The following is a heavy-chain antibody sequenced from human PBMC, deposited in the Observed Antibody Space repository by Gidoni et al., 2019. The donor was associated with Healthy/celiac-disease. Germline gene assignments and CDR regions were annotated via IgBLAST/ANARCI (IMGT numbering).Heavy chain of an antibody. D-gene: IGHD3-3*01. V-gene: IGHV3-23*01. CDR2: IRGSGGST. J-gene: IGHJ4*02. Sequence: EVQLLESGGGLVQPGGSLRLSCAASGFTFSSYAMSWVRRAPGKGLEWVSAIRGSGGSTYYAESVKGRFTISRDNSKNTLYLQMNSLRAEDTAVYYCAKSLGGGNFHWGQGTLVTVSS. CDR3: AKSLGGGNFH. CDR1: GFTFSSYA.